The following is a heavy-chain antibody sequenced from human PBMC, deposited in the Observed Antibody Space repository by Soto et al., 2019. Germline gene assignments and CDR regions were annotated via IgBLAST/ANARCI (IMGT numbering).Heavy chain of an antibody. J-gene: IGHJ4*02. Sequence: QVQLVQSGAEVKKPGSSVKVSCKASGGTFSSYTISWVRQAPGQGLEWMGRIIPILGIANYAQNFQGRVTITADKSTSTAYMELSSLRSEDTAVYYCAKLPVADEGGADYWGQGTLVTVSS. D-gene: IGHD6-19*01. CDR1: GGTFSSYT. V-gene: IGHV1-69*02. CDR3: AKLPVADEGGADY. CDR2: IIPILGIA.